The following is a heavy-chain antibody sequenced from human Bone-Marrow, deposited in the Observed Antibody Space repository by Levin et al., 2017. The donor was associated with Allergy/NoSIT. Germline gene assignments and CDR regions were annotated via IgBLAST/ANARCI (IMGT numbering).Heavy chain of an antibody. CDR2: ISTDGSRT. V-gene: IGHV3-64D*06. Sequence: GGSLRLSCSASGFTFSDYAMHWVRQAPGKGLEWISAISTDGSRTFYADSVKGRFTISRDNSKNTLYLHMTNLRPEDTALYYCVKDCGVGNCYSEFFQHWGQGTLVTVSS. D-gene: IGHD2-15*01. J-gene: IGHJ1*01. CDR3: VKDCGVGNCYSEFFQH. CDR1: GFTFSDYA.